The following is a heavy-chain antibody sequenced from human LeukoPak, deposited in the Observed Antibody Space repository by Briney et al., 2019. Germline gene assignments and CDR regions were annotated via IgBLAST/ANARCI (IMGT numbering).Heavy chain of an antibody. CDR1: GGSISSYY. V-gene: IGHV4-59*08. CDR3: ARMVGSGFYFDY. Sequence: PSETLSLTCTVSGGSISSYYWSWIRQPPGKGLGWIGYIYYSGSTNYNPSLKSRVTISVDTSKNQFSLKLSSVTAADTAVYYCARMVGSGFYFDYWGQGTLVTVSS. J-gene: IGHJ4*02. CDR2: IYYSGST. D-gene: IGHD3-22*01.